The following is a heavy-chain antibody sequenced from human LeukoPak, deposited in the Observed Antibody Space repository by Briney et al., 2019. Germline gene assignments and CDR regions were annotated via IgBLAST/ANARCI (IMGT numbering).Heavy chain of an antibody. Sequence: PGGSLRLSCAASGFTFSDYYMSWIRQAPGKGLEWVSYISSSGSTIYYADSVKGRFTISRDNAKNSLYLQMNSLRAEDTAVYYCASHSYDTSGYYSDYWGQGTLVTVSS. CDR1: GFTFSDYY. V-gene: IGHV3-11*04. CDR2: ISSSGSTI. D-gene: IGHD3-22*01. J-gene: IGHJ4*02. CDR3: ASHSYDTSGYYSDY.